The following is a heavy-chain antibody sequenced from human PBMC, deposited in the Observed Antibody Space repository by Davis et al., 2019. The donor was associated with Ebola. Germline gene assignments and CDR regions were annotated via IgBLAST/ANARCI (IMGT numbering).Heavy chain of an antibody. V-gene: IGHV4-30-4*01. CDR1: GGSISSGDYY. Sequence: PSETLSLTCTVSGGSISSGDYYWSWIRQPPGKGLEWIGYIYYSGSTYYNPSLKSRVTISVDTSKNQFSLKLSSVTAADTAVYYCARAGGFLKWYFMDVWGKGTTVTVSS. CDR2: IYYSGST. D-gene: IGHD3-3*01. CDR3: ARAGGFLKWYFMDV. J-gene: IGHJ6*03.